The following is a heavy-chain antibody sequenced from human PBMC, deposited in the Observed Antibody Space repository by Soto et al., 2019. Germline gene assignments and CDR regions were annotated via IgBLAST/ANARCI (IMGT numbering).Heavy chain of an antibody. CDR1: GGSISSGGYY. D-gene: IGHD5-18*01. Sequence: ALSLTCTVSGGSISSGGYYWSWIRQHPGKGLEWIGYIYYSGSTYYNPSLKSRVTISVDTSKNQFSLKLSSVTAADTAVYYCANDSYGSLGLDYWGQGTLVTVSS. CDR2: IYYSGST. J-gene: IGHJ4*02. V-gene: IGHV4-31*03. CDR3: ANDSYGSLGLDY.